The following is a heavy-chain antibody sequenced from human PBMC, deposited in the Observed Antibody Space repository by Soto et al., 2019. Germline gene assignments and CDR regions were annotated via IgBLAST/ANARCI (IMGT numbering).Heavy chain of an antibody. V-gene: IGHV1-46*01. CDR1: GYTFTSYY. J-gene: IGHJ4*02. CDR3: ARDPVGATREDTYFDY. CDR2: INPSGGST. D-gene: IGHD1-26*01. Sequence: GASVKVSCKASGYTFTSYYMHWVRQAPGQGLEWMGIINPSGGSTSYAQKFQGRVTMTRDTSTSTVYMELSSLRSEDTAVYYCARDPVGATREDTYFDYWGQGTLVTVSS.